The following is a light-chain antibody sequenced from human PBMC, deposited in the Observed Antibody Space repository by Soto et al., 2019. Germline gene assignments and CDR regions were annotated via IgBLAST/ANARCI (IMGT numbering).Light chain of an antibody. V-gene: IGLV2-11*01. Sequence: QSALTQPRSVSGSPGQSVTISCTGTSSAVGVSKYVSWYQQHPCKAPQLMIYDVSKRPAGVPDRFSGSKSGNTASLTISVLHAEDEADYYCCSSAGSYTRVFGGWTQLTFL. J-gene: IGLJ3*02. CDR1: SSAVGVSKY. CDR2: DVS. CDR3: CSSAGSYTRV.